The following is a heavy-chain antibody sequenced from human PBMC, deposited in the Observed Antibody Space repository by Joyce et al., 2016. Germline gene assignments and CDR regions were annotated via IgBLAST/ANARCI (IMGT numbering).Heavy chain of an antibody. D-gene: IGHD2-15*01. CDR3: ARVVNAALDFDS. Sequence: QVQLQESGPGLVKPSQTLSLTCAVSGGSISSGAYYWSWIRQHPGKGLEWIGYICYSGTTYYNPSLKSRVTISVDTSKNQFSLELSSVTAADTAVYYCARVVNAALDFDSWGQGTVVTVSS. CDR1: GGSISSGAYY. J-gene: IGHJ4*02. CDR2: ICYSGTT. V-gene: IGHV4-31*11.